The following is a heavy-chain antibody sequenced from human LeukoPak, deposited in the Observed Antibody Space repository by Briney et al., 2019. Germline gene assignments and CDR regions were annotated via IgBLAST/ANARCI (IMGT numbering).Heavy chain of an antibody. J-gene: IGHJ4*02. D-gene: IGHD3-10*01. CDR2: ISYDGSNK. CDR3: ARVTQTLLWFGEFSD. V-gene: IGHV3-30*04. CDR1: GLTFSSHA. Sequence: GRSLRLSCAASGLTFSSHAIHWVRQPPGKGLEWVAVISYDGSNKNYADSVKGRFTISRDNSKDTLYLQMSSLRTEDTALYYCARVTQTLLWFGEFSDWGRGTLVTVSS.